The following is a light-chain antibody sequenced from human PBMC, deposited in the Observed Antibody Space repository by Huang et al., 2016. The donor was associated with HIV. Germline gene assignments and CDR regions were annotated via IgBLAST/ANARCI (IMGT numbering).Light chain of an antibody. CDR3: QQYHNWPYS. CDR1: QSIATN. CDR2: DAA. J-gene: IGKJ2*03. Sequence: EIVLTQSPATLSVSPGEGATLSCRANQSIATNLALYHQRPGQAPRILIYDAATCASGLPGRFSGSGAGTEFTLPVSGLHSEYFAIYYCQQYHNWPYSFGQGTKLEIK. V-gene: IGKV3-15*01.